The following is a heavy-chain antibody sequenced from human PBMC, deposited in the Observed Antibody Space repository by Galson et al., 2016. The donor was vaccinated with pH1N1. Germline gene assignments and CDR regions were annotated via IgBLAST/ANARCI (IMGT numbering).Heavy chain of an antibody. CDR2: IKQDGSEK. CDR3: ARDHDFGDSDPSHYYYGMDV. CDR1: GFSFSNYL. J-gene: IGHJ6*02. D-gene: IGHD4-17*01. V-gene: IGHV3-7*01. Sequence: SLRLSCAASGFSFSNYLMSWVRQAPGKGLEWVANIKQDGSEKYYVDSVKGRFTISRDNAKNSLYLQMSSLGAEDTAVYYCARDHDFGDSDPSHYYYGMDVWGQGTTVTVSS.